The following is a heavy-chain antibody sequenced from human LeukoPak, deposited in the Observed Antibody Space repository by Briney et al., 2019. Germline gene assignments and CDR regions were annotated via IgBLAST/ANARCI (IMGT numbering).Heavy chain of an antibody. J-gene: IGHJ4*02. D-gene: IGHD2-15*01. CDR1: GYTFTSYG. CDR3: ARGYCSGGSCDFDY. V-gene: IGHV1-18*01. CDR2: ISAYNGNT. Sequence: ASVKVSCKASGYTFTSYGISWVRQALGQGLEWMGWISAYNGNTNYAQKLQGRVIMTTDTSTSTAYMELRSLRSDDTAVYYCARGYCSGGSCDFDYWGQGTLVTVSS.